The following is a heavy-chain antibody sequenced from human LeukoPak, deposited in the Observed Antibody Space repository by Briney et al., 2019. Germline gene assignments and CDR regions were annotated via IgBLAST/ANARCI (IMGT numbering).Heavy chain of an antibody. V-gene: IGHV3-23*01. Sequence: GRTLRLSCAASVLIFSSYAMICVRQAPGKGLEYGSAISGSGGSTYYVASVKGGFTISRDNSKNTLYLQMNSLRGEDTAVYYCANGGSGYYYELDVEYFQHWGQGTLVTVSS. J-gene: IGHJ1*01. CDR3: ANGGSGYYYELDVEYFQH. D-gene: IGHD3-22*01. CDR1: VLIFSSYA. CDR2: ISGSGGST.